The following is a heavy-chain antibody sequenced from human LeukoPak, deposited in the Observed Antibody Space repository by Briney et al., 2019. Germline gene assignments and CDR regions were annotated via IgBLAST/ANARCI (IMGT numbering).Heavy chain of an antibody. CDR3: ARGLGGRFLEWLSFTGGYFDY. J-gene: IGHJ4*02. Sequence: PSETLSLTCTVSGGSISSYYWSWIRQPPGKGLEWIGYIYYSGCTNYNPSLKSRVTISVDTSKNQFSLKLSSVTAADTAVYYCARGLGGRFLEWLSFTGGYFDYWGQGTLVTVSS. CDR2: IYYSGCT. V-gene: IGHV4-59*01. D-gene: IGHD3-3*01. CDR1: GGSISSYY.